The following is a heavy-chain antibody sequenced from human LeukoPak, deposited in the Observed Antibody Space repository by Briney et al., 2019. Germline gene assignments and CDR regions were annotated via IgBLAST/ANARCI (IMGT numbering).Heavy chain of an antibody. D-gene: IGHD5-24*01. CDR3: ARVRDGYNLDAFDI. J-gene: IGHJ3*02. Sequence: PGGSLRLSCAASGFTFSSYAMSWVRQAPGKGLEWVSYISSTSTYTNYADSVKGRFTISRDNAKNSLYLQMNSLRAEDTAVYYCARVRDGYNLDAFDIWGPGTMVTVSS. CDR2: ISSTSTYT. CDR1: GFTFSSYA. V-gene: IGHV3-11*05.